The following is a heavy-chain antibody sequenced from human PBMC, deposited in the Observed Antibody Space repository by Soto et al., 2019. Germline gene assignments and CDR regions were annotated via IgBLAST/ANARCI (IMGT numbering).Heavy chain of an antibody. V-gene: IGHV3-48*02. CDR1: GFTFSSYS. CDR3: ARAQTFGFYYYYGMDV. J-gene: IGHJ6*02. CDR2: ISSSSSTI. D-gene: IGHD3-10*01. Sequence: PGGSLRLSCAASGFTFSSYSMNWVRQAPGKGLEWVSYISSSSSTIYYADSVKGRFTISRDNAKNSLYLQMNSLRDEDTAVYYCARAQTFGFYYYYGMDVWGQGTTVTVSS.